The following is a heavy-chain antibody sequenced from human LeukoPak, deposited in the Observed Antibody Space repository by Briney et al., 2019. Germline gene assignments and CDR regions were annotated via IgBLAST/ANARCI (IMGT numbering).Heavy chain of an antibody. CDR2: IYSGGYT. V-gene: IGHV3-53*01. Sequence: GGSLRLSCAASGFTFSSYNMNWVRQAPGQGLEWVSSIYSGGYTYYTESVKGRFTISRDTSKNMVYLQMNSLRAEDTAVYYCTRDQYRGAFDIWGQGTMVTVSS. D-gene: IGHD1-14*01. CDR3: TRDQYRGAFDI. J-gene: IGHJ3*02. CDR1: GFTFSSYN.